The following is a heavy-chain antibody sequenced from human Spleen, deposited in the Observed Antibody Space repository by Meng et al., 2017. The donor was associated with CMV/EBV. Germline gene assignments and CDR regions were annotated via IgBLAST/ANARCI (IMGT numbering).Heavy chain of an antibody. D-gene: IGHD3-16*01. CDR1: GFTFSSSA. J-gene: IGHJ4*01. V-gene: IGHV3-30-3*01. CDR2: ISYDGSNK. CDR3: ARAGGRIPFDY. Sequence: QVRLVESGXGVVQPGXCRRLSCANSGFTFSSSAMRWVRQAPGKGLEWVAVISYDGSNKYYADSVKGRFTISRDNSKNTLYLQMNSLRAEDTAVYYCARAGGRIPFDYWGHGTLVTVSS.